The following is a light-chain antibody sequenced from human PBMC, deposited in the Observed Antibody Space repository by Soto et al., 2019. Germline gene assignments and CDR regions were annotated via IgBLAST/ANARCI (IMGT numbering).Light chain of an antibody. V-gene: IGKV3-20*01. Sequence: EIVLTQSPGTLSLSPGERATLSCRASQRVSSSYLAGYQQKPGQAPRLLIYGASSRATGIPDRFSGSGSGTDFTLTISRVEPEAFAVYYCQQYGSSRTFGQGPKVEIK. CDR3: QQYGSSRT. CDR1: QRVSSSY. CDR2: GAS. J-gene: IGKJ1*01.